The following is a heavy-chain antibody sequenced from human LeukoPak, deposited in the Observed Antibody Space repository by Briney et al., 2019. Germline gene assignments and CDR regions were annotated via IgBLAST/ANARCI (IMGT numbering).Heavy chain of an antibody. Sequence: GGSLRLSCAASGFTFSSFSMHWVRQAPGKGLEYISAISSDGGGTYYANSAKGRFTISRDNSKNTLYLQMGSLRAEDMAVYYCARSNGIVGATTFDYWGQGTLVTVSS. D-gene: IGHD1-26*01. V-gene: IGHV3-64*01. J-gene: IGHJ4*02. CDR2: ISSDGGGT. CDR3: ARSNGIVGATTFDY. CDR1: GFTFSSFS.